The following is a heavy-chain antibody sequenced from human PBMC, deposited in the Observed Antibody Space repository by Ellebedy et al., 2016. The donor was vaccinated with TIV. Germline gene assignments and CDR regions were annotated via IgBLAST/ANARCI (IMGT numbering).Heavy chain of an antibody. CDR2: ISSSSSTI. D-gene: IGHD3-10*01. J-gene: IGHJ6*02. Sequence: GESLKISXAASGFTFSNYAMTWVRQAPGKGLEWVSYISSSSSTIYYADSVKGRFTISRDNAKNSLYLQMNSLRAEDTAVYYCAKGGRGDYNYYGLDVWGQGTTVTVSS. V-gene: IGHV3-48*01. CDR3: AKGGRGDYNYYGLDV. CDR1: GFTFSNYA.